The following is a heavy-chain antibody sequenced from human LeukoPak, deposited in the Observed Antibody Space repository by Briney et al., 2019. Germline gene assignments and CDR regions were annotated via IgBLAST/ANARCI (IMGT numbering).Heavy chain of an antibody. CDR2: ISDSGGRT. CDR1: GFTFSSYA. D-gene: IGHD1-26*01. Sequence: PGGSLRLSCAASGFTFSSYAMSWVRQAPGKGLEWVSTISDSGGRTYYADSVKGRFTISRDNSKNTLYLQMNSLRAEDTAVYYCAKADRWELLPDYWGQGTLVTVSS. J-gene: IGHJ4*02. V-gene: IGHV3-23*01. CDR3: AKADRWELLPDY.